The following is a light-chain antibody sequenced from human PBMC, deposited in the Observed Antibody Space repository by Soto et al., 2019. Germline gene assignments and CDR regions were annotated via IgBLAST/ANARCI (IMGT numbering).Light chain of an antibody. CDR3: QQGGT. CDR2: DGS. J-gene: IGKJ5*01. CDR1: QSVRSY. V-gene: IGKV3-11*01. Sequence: DIVLTQSPATLSLSPGERATLSCRASQSVRSYLGWYQQRPGQAPRLLIYDGSNRATGIPARFSGSGSGTDFTLSISSLEPEDFAVYYCQQGGTFGQGTRLEIK.